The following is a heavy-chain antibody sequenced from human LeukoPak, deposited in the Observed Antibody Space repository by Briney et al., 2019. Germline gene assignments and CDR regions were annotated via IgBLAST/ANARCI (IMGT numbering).Heavy chain of an antibody. CDR2: IWYDGSNK. CDR3: ATNDFWSDFDY. CDR1: GFTFSSYG. D-gene: IGHD3-3*01. V-gene: IGHV3-33*03. Sequence: PGGSLRLSCAASGFTFSSYGMHWVRQAPGKGLEWVAVIWYDGSNKYYADSVKGRFTISRDNAKNSLYLQMNSLRAEDTAVYYCATNDFWSDFDYWGQGTLVTVSS. J-gene: IGHJ4*02.